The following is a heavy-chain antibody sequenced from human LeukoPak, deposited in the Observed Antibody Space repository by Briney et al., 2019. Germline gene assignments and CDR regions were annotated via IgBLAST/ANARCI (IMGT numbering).Heavy chain of an antibody. J-gene: IGHJ4*02. V-gene: IGHV3-30-3*01. Sequence: GRSLRLSCAASGFTFSSYAMHWVRQAPGKGLEWVAVISYDGSNKYYADSVKGRFTISRDNSKNTLYLQMNSLRAEDTALYYCARGTGMVRGVIITTEFDYWGQGTLVTVSS. CDR3: ARGTGMVRGVIITTEFDY. D-gene: IGHD3-10*01. CDR2: ISYDGSNK. CDR1: GFTFSSYA.